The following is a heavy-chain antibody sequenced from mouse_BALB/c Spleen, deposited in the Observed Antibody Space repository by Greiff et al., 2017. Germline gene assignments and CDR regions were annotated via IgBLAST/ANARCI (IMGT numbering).Heavy chain of an antibody. Sequence: EVQVVESGPSLVKPSQTLSLTCSVTGDSITSGYWNWIRKFPGNKLEYMGYISYSGSTYYNPSLKSRISITRDTSKNQYYLQLNSVTTEDTATYYCARRLWLRRGIDYWGQGTTLTVSS. J-gene: IGHJ2*01. D-gene: IGHD2-2*01. V-gene: IGHV3-8*02. CDR1: GDSITSGY. CDR3: ARRLWLRRGIDY. CDR2: ISYSGST.